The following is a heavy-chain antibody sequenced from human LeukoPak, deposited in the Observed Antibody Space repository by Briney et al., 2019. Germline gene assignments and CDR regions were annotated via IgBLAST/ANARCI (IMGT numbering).Heavy chain of an antibody. CDR1: GYTFSSSG. CDR2: ISVYNGHT. V-gene: IGHV1-18*01. CDR3: ARDTQIATDY. D-gene: IGHD3-22*01. J-gene: IGHJ4*02. Sequence: ASVTVSCKASGYTFSSSGINWVRQAPGQGLEWMGWISVYNGHTIYAQKLQGRVTMTTDTSTTTAYMELRSLRSDDTAVYYCARDTQIATDYWGQGTLVTVSS.